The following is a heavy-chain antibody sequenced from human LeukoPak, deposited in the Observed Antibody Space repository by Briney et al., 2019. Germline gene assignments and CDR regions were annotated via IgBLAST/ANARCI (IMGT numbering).Heavy chain of an antibody. V-gene: IGHV3-30-3*01. CDR2: ISYDGSNK. CDR3: AREGSGGSSGYYAYAFDI. CDR1: GFTFSSYA. J-gene: IGHJ3*02. Sequence: GGSPRLSCAASGFTFSSYAMHWVRQAPGKGLEWVAVISYDGSNKYYADSVKGRFTISRDNSKNTLYLQMNSLRAEDTAVYYCAREGSGGSSGYYAYAFDIWGQGTMVTVSS. D-gene: IGHD3-22*01.